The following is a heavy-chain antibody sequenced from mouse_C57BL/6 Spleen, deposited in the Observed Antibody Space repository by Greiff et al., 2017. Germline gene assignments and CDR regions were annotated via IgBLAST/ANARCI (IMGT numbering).Heavy chain of an antibody. CDR2: IDPSDSET. V-gene: IGHV1-52*01. J-gene: IGHJ2*01. CDR3: ARGDDPYYFDY. Sequence: QVQLQQPGAELVRPGSSVKLSCKASGYTFTSYWMHWVKQRPIQGLEWIGNIDPSDSETHYNQKFKDKATLTVDKSSSTAYMQLSSLTSEDSAVYYCARGDDPYYFDYWGQGTTLTVSS. CDR1: GYTFTSYW.